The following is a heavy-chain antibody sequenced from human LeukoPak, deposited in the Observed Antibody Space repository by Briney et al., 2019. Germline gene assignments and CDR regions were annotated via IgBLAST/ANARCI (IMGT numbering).Heavy chain of an antibody. CDR2: FSGSGGST. V-gene: IGHV3-23*01. J-gene: IGHJ6*03. D-gene: IGHD1-7*01. CDR1: GFSFSSYA. CDR3: AKRRGLELLYYYYMDV. Sequence: GGSLRLSCAASGFSFSSYAMSWVRQAPGKGLEWVSSFSGSGGSTYYADSVKGRFTISRDNSKNTLYLQMNSLRAEDTAVYYCAKRRGLELLYYYYMDVWGKGTTVTVSS.